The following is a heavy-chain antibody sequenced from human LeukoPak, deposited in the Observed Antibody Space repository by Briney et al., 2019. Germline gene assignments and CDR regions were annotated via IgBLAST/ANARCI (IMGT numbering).Heavy chain of an antibody. J-gene: IGHJ4*02. CDR2: ISYDGSNK. Sequence: PGGSLRLSCAASGFTFSSYGMHWVRQAPGKGLEWVAVISYDGSNKYYADSVKGRFTISRDNSKNTLYLQMNSLRAEDTAVYYCAKDQGSSSWYPVYYFDYWGQGTLVTVSS. CDR1: GFTFSSYG. V-gene: IGHV3-30*18. D-gene: IGHD6-13*01. CDR3: AKDQGSSSWYPVYYFDY.